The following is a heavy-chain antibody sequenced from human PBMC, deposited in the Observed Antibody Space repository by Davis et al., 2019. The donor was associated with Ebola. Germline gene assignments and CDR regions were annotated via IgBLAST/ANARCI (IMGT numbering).Heavy chain of an antibody. J-gene: IGHJ4*02. Sequence: PSETSLTCTVSGGSVSSATHYCSWIRQTPGKGLEWIGSIYYRGSTNSNPSLKSRVTISVDTAKNQISLRLTSVTAADTASYYCARGRLGGGGRGLFFDYWGQGFLVTVSS. CDR3: ARGRLGGGGRGLFFDY. CDR2: IYYRGST. CDR1: GGSVSSATHY. D-gene: IGHD7-27*01. V-gene: IGHV4-61*01.